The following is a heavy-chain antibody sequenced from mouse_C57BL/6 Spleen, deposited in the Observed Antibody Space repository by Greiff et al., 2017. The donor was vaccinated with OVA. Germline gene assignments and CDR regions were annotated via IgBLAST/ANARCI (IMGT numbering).Heavy chain of an antibody. Sequence: QVQLLQSGAELVKPGASVTISCKASGYAFSSYWMNWVQQSPGKGLEWLGLICPGDGDTNYNGNFKGRATLTEDKSSSNAYMQLSRLTSEDSAVYVCARESSTGTYAMDDWGQGTSVTVSS. CDR1: GYAFSSYW. CDR3: ARESSTGTYAMDD. V-gene: IGHV1-80*01. J-gene: IGHJ4*01. D-gene: IGHD4-1*01. CDR2: ICPGDGDT.